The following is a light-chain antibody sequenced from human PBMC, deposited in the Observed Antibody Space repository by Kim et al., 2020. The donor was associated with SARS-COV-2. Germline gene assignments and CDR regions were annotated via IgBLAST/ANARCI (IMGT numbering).Light chain of an antibody. Sequence: SPGERATLSCRASQSISSYLVWYQQKPAQAPRLLIYDSSNRATGIPARFSGSGSGTDFSLTISRVEPEDFAVYYCQQRTEWPRLTFGGGTKVDIK. CDR2: DSS. CDR3: QQRTEWPRLT. J-gene: IGKJ4*01. CDR1: QSISSY. V-gene: IGKV3-11*01.